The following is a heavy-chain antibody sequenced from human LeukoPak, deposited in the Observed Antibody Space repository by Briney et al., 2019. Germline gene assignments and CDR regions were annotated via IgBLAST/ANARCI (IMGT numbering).Heavy chain of an antibody. Sequence: GASVKVSCKASGYTFTSYYMHWVRQAPGQGLEWMGIINPSGGSTSYAQKFQGRVTMTRDTSTSTVYMELSSLRSEDTAVYYCARERDDYVWGSYRYIDYWGQGTLVTVSS. J-gene: IGHJ4*02. CDR1: GYTFTSYY. V-gene: IGHV1-46*01. D-gene: IGHD3-16*02. CDR2: INPSGGST. CDR3: ARERDDYVWGSYRYIDY.